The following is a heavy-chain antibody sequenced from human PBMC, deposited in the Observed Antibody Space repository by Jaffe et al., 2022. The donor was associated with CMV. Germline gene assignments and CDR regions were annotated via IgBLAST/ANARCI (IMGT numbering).Heavy chain of an antibody. Sequence: QVQLVQSGAEVKKPGASVKVSCKASGYTFTSYAMHWVRQAPGQRLEWMGWINAGNGNTKYSQKFQGRVTITRDTSASTAYMELSSLRSEDTAVYYCARLRPGQWLVKGRDAFDIWGQGTMVTVSS. D-gene: IGHD6-19*01. V-gene: IGHV1-3*01. CDR2: INAGNGNT. CDR3: ARLRPGQWLVKGRDAFDI. CDR1: GYTFTSYA. J-gene: IGHJ3*02.